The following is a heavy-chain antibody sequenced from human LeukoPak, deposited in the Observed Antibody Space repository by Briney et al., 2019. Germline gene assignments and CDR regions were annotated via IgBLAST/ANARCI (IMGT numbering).Heavy chain of an antibody. J-gene: IGHJ5*02. Sequence: GGSLRLSCAASGFTFSSYAMSWVRQAPGKGLEWVSAISGSGGSTYYADSVRGRFTISRDNSKNTLYLQMNSLRAEDTAVYYCAKANVVAAMADWFDPWGQGTLVTVSS. V-gene: IGHV3-23*01. CDR3: AKANVVAAMADWFDP. D-gene: IGHD2-15*01. CDR2: ISGSGGST. CDR1: GFTFSSYA.